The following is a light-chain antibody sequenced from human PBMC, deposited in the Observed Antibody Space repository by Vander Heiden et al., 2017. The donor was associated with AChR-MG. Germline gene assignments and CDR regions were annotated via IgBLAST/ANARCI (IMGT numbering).Light chain of an antibody. CDR3: QNWGIVV. J-gene: IGLJ2*01. Sequence: QLVLNQSPSASASLGASVTLTCTQSSGHSRDAIAWQQQQPVKGPRYMMKLNSDGSHSKGAGTPDRFSGSSSGAERYRTISSLQADDEADDYCQNWGIVVFGGGTKLTVL. V-gene: IGLV4-69*01. CDR2: LNSDGSH. CDR1: SGHSRDA.